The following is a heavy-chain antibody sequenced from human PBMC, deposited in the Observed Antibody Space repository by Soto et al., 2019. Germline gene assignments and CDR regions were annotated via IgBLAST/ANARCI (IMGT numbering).Heavy chain of an antibody. CDR3: ARGRLRYFDSLPLC. J-gene: IGHJ4*02. Sequence: GGSLRLSCAASGFTFSSYSMNWVRQAPGKGLECVSSISSSSSYIYYADSVKGRFTISRDNAKNSLYLQMNSLRAEDTAVYYCARGRLRYFDSLPLCWGQGTLVTVSS. CDR2: ISSSSSYI. D-gene: IGHD3-9*01. V-gene: IGHV3-21*01. CDR1: GFTFSSYS.